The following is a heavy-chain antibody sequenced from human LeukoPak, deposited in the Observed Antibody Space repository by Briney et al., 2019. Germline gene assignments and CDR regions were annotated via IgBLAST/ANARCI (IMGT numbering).Heavy chain of an antibody. CDR2: MNPNSGDT. CDR1: GYTFTSYN. Sequence: ASVKVSCKASGYTFTSYNINWVRQATGQGLEWMGWMNPNSGDTGYVQKFQGRVTMTRDTSISTAYMELSSLRSEDTAVYYCARGDWWNWGQGTQVTVSS. D-gene: IGHD2-8*02. J-gene: IGHJ4*02. CDR3: ARGDWWN. V-gene: IGHV1-8*01.